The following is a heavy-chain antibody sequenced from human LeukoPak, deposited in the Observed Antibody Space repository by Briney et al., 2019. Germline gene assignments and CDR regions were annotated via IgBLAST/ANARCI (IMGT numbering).Heavy chain of an antibody. J-gene: IGHJ4*02. V-gene: IGHV3-30*18. CDR2: ILYDGSNK. CDR1: GFTFSSYG. D-gene: IGHD3-10*01. Sequence: PGRSLRLSCAASGFTFSSYGMHWVRQAPGKGLEWVAVILYDGSNKYYADSVKGRFTISRDNSKNTLYLQMNGLRAEDTAVYYCAKDWYYYGSGSSYFDYWGQGTLVTVSS. CDR3: AKDWYYYGSGSSYFDY.